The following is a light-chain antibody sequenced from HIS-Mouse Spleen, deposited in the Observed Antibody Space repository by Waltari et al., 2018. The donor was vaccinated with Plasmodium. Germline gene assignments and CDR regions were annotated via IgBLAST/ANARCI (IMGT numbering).Light chain of an antibody. CDR1: SSDVGGYHY. Sequence: QSALTQPRSVSGSPGQSVTISCTGTSSDVGGYHYVSWYQQHPGKAPKPMIYDASNRPSGVPDRFSGSKSGNTASLTISGLQAEDEADYYCCSYAGSYTLVFGGGTKLTVL. CDR3: CSYAGSYTLV. V-gene: IGLV2-11*01. J-gene: IGLJ2*01. CDR2: DAS.